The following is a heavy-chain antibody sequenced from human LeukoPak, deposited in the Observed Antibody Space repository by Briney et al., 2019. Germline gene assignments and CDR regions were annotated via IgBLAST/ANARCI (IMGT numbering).Heavy chain of an antibody. CDR2: IYHSGNT. Sequence: PSETLSLTCTVSGYSISSGYYWAWIRQPPGKGLEWIGTIYHSGNTYYNPSLKSRVTISGDTSKNQFSLRLSSVTAADTAVYYCARASYSYDINGWVPFDYWGQGTLVTVSS. CDR1: GYSISSGYY. J-gene: IGHJ4*02. D-gene: IGHD3-22*01. CDR3: ARASYSYDINGWVPFDY. V-gene: IGHV4-38-2*02.